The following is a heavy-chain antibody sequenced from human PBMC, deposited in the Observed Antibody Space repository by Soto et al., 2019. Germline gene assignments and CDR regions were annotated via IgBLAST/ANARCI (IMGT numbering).Heavy chain of an antibody. J-gene: IGHJ4*02. CDR2: SSATGAGT. Sequence: EVQLLESGGGLVQPGGSLRLSCAASGFTFSSYGMTWVRQAPGKGLEWVSFSSATGAGTYYADSVKGRFTISRDNSKNTLLLQMTSLIADDTAVYYCAKDRRAGGNYGFYSDFWGQGALVIVSS. D-gene: IGHD1-7*01. V-gene: IGHV3-23*01. CDR3: AKDRRAGGNYGFYSDF. CDR1: GFTFSSYG.